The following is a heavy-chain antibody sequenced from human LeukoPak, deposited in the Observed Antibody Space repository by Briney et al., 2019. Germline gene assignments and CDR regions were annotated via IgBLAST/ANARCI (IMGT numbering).Heavy chain of an antibody. J-gene: IGHJ3*01. Sequence: ASVKVSCKASGGTFSSYAISWVRQAPGQVLEWMGRIIPILGIANYAQKFQGRVTITADKSTSTAYMELSSLRSEDTAVYYCASGNTYYNTFTGQDALNLWGQGTLVTVSS. CDR1: GGTFSSYA. CDR3: ASGNTYYNTFTGQDALNL. D-gene: IGHD3-9*01. V-gene: IGHV1-69*04. CDR2: IIPILGIA.